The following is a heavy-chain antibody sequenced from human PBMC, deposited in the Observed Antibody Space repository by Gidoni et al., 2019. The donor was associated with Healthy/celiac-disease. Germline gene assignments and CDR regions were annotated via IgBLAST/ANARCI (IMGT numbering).Heavy chain of an antibody. CDR1: GGSISSGSYY. J-gene: IGHJ5*02. CDR2: IYTSGST. Sequence: QVQLQESGPGLVKPSQTLSLTCTVSGGSISSGSYYWSWIRQPAGKGLEWIGRIYTSGSTNYNPSLKSRVTISVDTSKNQFSLKLSSVTAADTAVYYCARGSPYDYFDPWGQGTLVTVSS. CDR3: ARGSPYDYFDP. V-gene: IGHV4-61*02. D-gene: IGHD4-17*01.